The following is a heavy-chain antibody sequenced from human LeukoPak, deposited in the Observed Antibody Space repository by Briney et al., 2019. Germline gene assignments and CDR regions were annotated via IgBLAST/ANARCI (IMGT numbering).Heavy chain of an antibody. Sequence: GASVKVSCKASVYTFSSYYIQWVRQAPGQGLECMGRINPGGLNSNYAQKFQGRITMTRDTSTSTVYMELSRLRSEDTAVYYCAREGSLSSIGAIGHWGQGTLVTVSS. V-gene: IGHV1-46*01. CDR2: INPGGLNS. D-gene: IGHD3-10*01. J-gene: IGHJ4*02. CDR1: VYTFSSYY. CDR3: AREGSLSSIGAIGH.